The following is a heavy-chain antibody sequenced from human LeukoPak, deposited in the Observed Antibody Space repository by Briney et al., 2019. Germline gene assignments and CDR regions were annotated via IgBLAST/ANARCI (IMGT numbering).Heavy chain of an antibody. CDR1: GFTFSNYA. D-gene: IGHD3-22*01. CDR3: AKAATMIVVVITTPFDY. J-gene: IGHJ4*02. V-gene: IGHV3-23*01. CDR2: LSGDGGTT. Sequence: GGSLRLSCTASGFTFSNYAMSWVRLAPGKGLEWVSALSGDGGTTYYADSVRGRFTISRDNSKNTLYLQMNSLRAEDTAVYYCAKAATMIVVVITTPFDYWGQGTLVTVSS.